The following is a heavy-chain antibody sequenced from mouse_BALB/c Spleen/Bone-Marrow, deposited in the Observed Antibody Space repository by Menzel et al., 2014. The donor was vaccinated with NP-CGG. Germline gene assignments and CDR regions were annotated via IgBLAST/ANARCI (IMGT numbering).Heavy chain of an antibody. CDR3: TRYRYDADYFDY. V-gene: IGHV1S22*01. CDR2: FYPGSGST. J-gene: IGHJ2*01. Sequence: LKQSGSELVRPGASVKLSCKASGYTFTSYWMHWVKQRPGQGLEWIGNFYPGSGSTNYDEKFKSKATLTVDTSSNTAYMQLSSLTSEDSAVYYCTRYRYDADYFDYWGQGTTLTVSS. CDR1: GYTFTSYW. D-gene: IGHD2-14*01.